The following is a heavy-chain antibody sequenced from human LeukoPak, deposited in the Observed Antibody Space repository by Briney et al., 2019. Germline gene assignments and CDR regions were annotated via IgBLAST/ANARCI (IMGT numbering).Heavy chain of an antibody. CDR3: ARGRQNSGSYSDAFDI. Sequence: GGSLRLSCAASGFTFSSYSMNWVRQAPGKGLEWVSSIIISSSYIYYADSVKGRFTISRDNAKNSLSLQMNSLRAEDTAVYYCARGRQNSGSYSDAFDIWGQGTVVTVSS. CDR2: IIISSSYI. V-gene: IGHV3-21*01. D-gene: IGHD1-26*01. J-gene: IGHJ3*02. CDR1: GFTFSSYS.